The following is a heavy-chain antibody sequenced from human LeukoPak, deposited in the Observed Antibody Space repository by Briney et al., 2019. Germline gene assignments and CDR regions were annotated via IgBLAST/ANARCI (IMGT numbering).Heavy chain of an antibody. V-gene: IGHV4-59*01. D-gene: IGHD3-10*01. Sequence: PSETLSLTCTVSGGSMRSYYWSWIRQPPGKGLEWTGYVSYSGSTKYNSSLKSRVTISVDTSKNQFSLKLSSVTAADTAVYYCARNVGGLRGFDYWGQGTLVTVSS. CDR1: GGSMRSYY. J-gene: IGHJ4*02. CDR3: ARNVGGLRGFDY. CDR2: VSYSGST.